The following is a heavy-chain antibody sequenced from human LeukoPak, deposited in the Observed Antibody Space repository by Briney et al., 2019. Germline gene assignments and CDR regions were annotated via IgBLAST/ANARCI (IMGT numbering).Heavy chain of an antibody. CDR3: ARHFCDSSGYSTPDDAFDI. V-gene: IGHV4-39*01. CDR2: IYYSGST. J-gene: IGHJ3*02. CDR1: GGSISSSSYY. D-gene: IGHD3-22*01. Sequence: SXTLSLTCTVSGGSISSSSYYWGWIRQPPGKGLEWIGSIYYSGSTYYNPSLKIRVTISVDTSKNQFSLKLSSVTAADTAVYYCARHFCDSSGYSTPDDAFDIWGQGTMVTVSS.